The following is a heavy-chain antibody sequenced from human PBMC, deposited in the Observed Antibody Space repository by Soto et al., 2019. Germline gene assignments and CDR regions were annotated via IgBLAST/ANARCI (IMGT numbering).Heavy chain of an antibody. CDR3: AADFEYSSGWYDFDY. D-gene: IGHD6-19*01. CDR2: IVVGSGNT. J-gene: IGHJ4*02. CDR1: GFTFTSSA. V-gene: IGHV1-58*02. Sequence: QMQLVQSGPEVKKPGTSVKVSCKASGFTFTSSAMQWVRQARGQRLEWIGWIVVGSGNTNYAQKFQERVTITRDMSTSTAYMELSSLRSEDTAVYYCAADFEYSSGWYDFDYWGQGTLVTVSS.